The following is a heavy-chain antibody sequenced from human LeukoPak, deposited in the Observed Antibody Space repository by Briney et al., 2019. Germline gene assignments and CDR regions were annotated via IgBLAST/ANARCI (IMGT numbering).Heavy chain of an antibody. CDR3: ARARDDSSSWSFDY. V-gene: IGHV3-23*01. Sequence: GGSLRLSCAASGFPFSSYAMSWVRQAPGKGLEWVSAISGSGGSTYYADSVKGRFTISRDNSKNTLYLQMNSLRAEDTAVYYCARARDDSSSWSFDYWGQGTLVTVSS. CDR1: GFPFSSYA. D-gene: IGHD6-13*01. CDR2: ISGSGGST. J-gene: IGHJ4*02.